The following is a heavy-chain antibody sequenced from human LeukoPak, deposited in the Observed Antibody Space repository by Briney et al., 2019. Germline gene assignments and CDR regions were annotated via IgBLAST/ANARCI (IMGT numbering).Heavy chain of an antibody. CDR3: ARHSPYYYGSGSYTGIDY. V-gene: IGHV4-39*01. CDR2: IYHSGNT. CDR1: GGSISSSSYY. Sequence: PSETLSLTCTVSGGSISSSSYYWGWIRQPPGKGLEWIGNIYHSGNTYYNSSLKSRVTISVDTSKNQFSLKLSSVTAADTAVYYCARHSPYYYGSGSYTGIDYWGQGTLVTVSS. J-gene: IGHJ4*02. D-gene: IGHD3-10*01.